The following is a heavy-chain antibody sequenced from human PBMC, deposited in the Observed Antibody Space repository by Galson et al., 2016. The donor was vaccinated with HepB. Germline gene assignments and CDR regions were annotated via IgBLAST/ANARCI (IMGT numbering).Heavy chain of an antibody. CDR1: GGSISSYY. V-gene: IGHV4-59*01. Sequence: SETLSLTCTVSGGSISSYYWSWIRQPPGKGLEWIGYIYDRGSTNYNPSLKSRVTISLDTSKNQFSLKLTSVTAADTAVYFCARIGEVAANAFCYGLDVWGQGTTVTVSS. D-gene: IGHD2-15*01. J-gene: IGHJ6*02. CDR2: IYDRGST. CDR3: ARIGEVAANAFCYGLDV.